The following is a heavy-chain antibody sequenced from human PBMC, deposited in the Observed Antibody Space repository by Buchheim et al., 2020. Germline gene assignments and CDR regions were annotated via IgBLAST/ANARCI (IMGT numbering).Heavy chain of an antibody. J-gene: IGHJ4*02. Sequence: QVQLVESGGGVVQPGRSLRLSCAASGFTFSSYAMHWVRQAPGKGLEWVAVISYDGSNKYYADSVKGRFTISRDNSKNTLYLQMNSLRAEDTAVYYRARDEHSSSWLPLDYWGQGTL. CDR3: ARDEHSSSWLPLDY. CDR1: GFTFSSYA. V-gene: IGHV3-30-3*01. D-gene: IGHD6-13*01. CDR2: ISYDGSNK.